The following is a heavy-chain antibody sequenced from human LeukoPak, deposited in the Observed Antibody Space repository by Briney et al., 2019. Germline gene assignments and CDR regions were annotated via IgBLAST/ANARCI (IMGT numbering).Heavy chain of an antibody. CDR2: IYHSGST. CDR1: GFTVSSDY. Sequence: GSLRLSCAASGFTVSSDYMSWIRQPPGKGLEWIGEIYHSGSTNYNPSLKSRVTISVDKSKNQFSLKLSSVTAADTAVYYCAILLPPFLAATGSRRGYNWFDPWGQGTLVTVSS. D-gene: IGHD6-13*01. CDR3: AILLPPFLAATGSRRGYNWFDP. J-gene: IGHJ5*02. V-gene: IGHV4-4*02.